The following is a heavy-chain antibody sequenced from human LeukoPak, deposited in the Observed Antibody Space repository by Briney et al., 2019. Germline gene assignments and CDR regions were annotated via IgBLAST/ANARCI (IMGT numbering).Heavy chain of an antibody. Sequence: GASVKVSCKASGYTFTSYDINWVRQATGQGLEWMGWMNPNSGNIGYAQKFQGRVTMTRNTSISTAYMGLSSLRSDATAVYYCARGLVWNVARYYYYYMDVWGKGTTVTVSS. J-gene: IGHJ6*03. CDR1: GYTFTSYD. D-gene: IGHD1-1*01. CDR2: MNPNSGNI. CDR3: ARGLVWNVARYYYYYMDV. V-gene: IGHV1-8*01.